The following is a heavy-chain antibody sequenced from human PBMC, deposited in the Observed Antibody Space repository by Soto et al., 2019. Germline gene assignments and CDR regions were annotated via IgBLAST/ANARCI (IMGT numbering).Heavy chain of an antibody. CDR3: ARGASRRWYLYYCDGMDV. CDR2: ISYDGSNT. J-gene: IGHJ6*02. CDR1: GFTFSSYA. D-gene: IGHD6-13*01. Sequence: QVQLVESGGGVVQPGRSLRLSCAASGFTFSSYAMHWVRQAPGKGLEWVAVISYDGSNTYYADSVKGRFTISRDNSKNQLYLQMNSLRAEDTAVYYCARGASRRWYLYYCDGMDVWGQGTKVTVSS. V-gene: IGHV3-30-3*01.